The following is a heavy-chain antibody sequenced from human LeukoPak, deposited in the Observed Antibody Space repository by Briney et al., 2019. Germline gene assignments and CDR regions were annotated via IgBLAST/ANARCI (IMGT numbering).Heavy chain of an antibody. CDR3: ARAVSSTSCCLFDY. CDR1: GGTFSSYA. D-gene: IGHD2-2*01. Sequence: ASVKVSCKASGGTFSSYAISWVRQAPGQGLEWMGRIIPILGIANYAQKFQGRVTITADKSTSTAYMELSSLRSEDTAVYYCARAVSSTSCCLFDYWGQGTLVTVSS. CDR2: IIPILGIA. V-gene: IGHV1-69*04. J-gene: IGHJ4*02.